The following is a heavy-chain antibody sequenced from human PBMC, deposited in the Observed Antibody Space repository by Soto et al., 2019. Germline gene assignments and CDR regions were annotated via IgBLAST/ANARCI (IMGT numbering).Heavy chain of an antibody. J-gene: IGHJ4*02. CDR1: GGSFSGYS. V-gene: IGHV4-34*09. CDR2: INHGGNT. D-gene: IGHD3-10*01. CDR3: ARAPVVRGVIGFDY. Sequence: KPSETLSLTCAVYGGSFSGYSWSWIRQPPGKGMEWLGEINHGGNTNYNPSLKSRVTISVDTSKNQFSLKLSSVTAADTAVYYCARAPVVRGVIGFDYWGQGTLVTVSS.